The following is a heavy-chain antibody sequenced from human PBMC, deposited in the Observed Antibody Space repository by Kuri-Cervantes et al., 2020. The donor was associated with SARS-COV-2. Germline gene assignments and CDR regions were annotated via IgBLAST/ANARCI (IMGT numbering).Heavy chain of an antibody. CDR3: AREGYYDSSGYFDY. J-gene: IGHJ4*02. CDR2: ISSSSSYI. V-gene: IGHV3-21*01. D-gene: IGHD3-22*01. CDR1: GFTFSSYS. Sequence: LSLTCAASGFTFSSYSMNWVRQAPGKGLEWVSSISSSSSYIYYADSVKGRFTISRDNAKNSLYLQMNSLRAEDTAVYYCAREGYYDSSGYFDYWGQGTLVTVSS.